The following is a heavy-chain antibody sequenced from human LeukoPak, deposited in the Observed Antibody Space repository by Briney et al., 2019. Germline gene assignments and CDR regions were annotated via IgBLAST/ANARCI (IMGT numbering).Heavy chain of an antibody. CDR1: GFTFSSYG. CDR2: IWYDGSNK. V-gene: IGHV3-33*01. J-gene: IGHJ4*02. D-gene: IGHD3-10*01. CDR3: ARDKGFALDY. Sequence: GGSLRLSCAASGFTFSSYGMHWVRQAPGKGLEWVAVIWYDGSNKYYADSVKGRFTISKEDAKNSLYLQMNSLRAGDTAVYYCARDKGFALDYWGQGTLVIVSS.